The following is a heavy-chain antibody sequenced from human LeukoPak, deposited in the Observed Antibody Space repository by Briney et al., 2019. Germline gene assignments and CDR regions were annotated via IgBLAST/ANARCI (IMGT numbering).Heavy chain of an antibody. J-gene: IGHJ5*02. CDR2: INSDGSTT. CDR3: ARVIVGATNWFDP. CDR1: GFPFSGYW. Sequence: PGGSLRLSCAASGFPFSGYWMTWVRQAPGEGLMWVSRINSDGSTTNYADSVRGRFTTSRDNAKNTLYLQMNSLRAEDTAVYYCARVIVGATNWFDPWGQGTLVTVSS. D-gene: IGHD1-26*01. V-gene: IGHV3-74*01.